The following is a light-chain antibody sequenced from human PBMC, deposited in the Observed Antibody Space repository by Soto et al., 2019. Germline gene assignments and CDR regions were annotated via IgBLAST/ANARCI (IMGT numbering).Light chain of an antibody. V-gene: IGLV1-44*01. Sequence: QPVLTQPPSASGTPGPRVTISCSGSSCHIGSNTVNWYQQLPGTAPKLLIYSNNHRPSGVPDRFSGSKSSTSASLAISGLQSEYEADYYCAAWDESLNSPVFGGGTKLTVL. J-gene: IGLJ2*01. CDR2: SNN. CDR1: SCHIGSNT. CDR3: AAWDESLNSPV.